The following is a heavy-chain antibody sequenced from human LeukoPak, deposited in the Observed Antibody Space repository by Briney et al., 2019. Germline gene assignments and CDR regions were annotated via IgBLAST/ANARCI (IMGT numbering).Heavy chain of an antibody. Sequence: ASVKVSCKVSGYTLTELSMHWVRQAPGKGLEWMGGFDPEDGETIYAQKFQGRVTMTEDTSTDTAYMELSSLRSEDTAVYYCATYPRHRLGSQFDYWGQGTLVTVSS. CDR1: GYTLTELS. CDR3: ATYPRHRLGSQFDY. J-gene: IGHJ4*02. D-gene: IGHD7-27*01. CDR2: FDPEDGET. V-gene: IGHV1-24*01.